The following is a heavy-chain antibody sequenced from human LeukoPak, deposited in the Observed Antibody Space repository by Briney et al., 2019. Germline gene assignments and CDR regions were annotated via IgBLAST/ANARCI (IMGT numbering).Heavy chain of an antibody. V-gene: IGHV3-30*04. CDR3: ARVHYDFWSGYYTQDY. CDR1: GFTFSSYA. J-gene: IGHJ4*02. D-gene: IGHD3-3*01. CDR2: ISYDGSNK. Sequence: GGSLRLSCAASGFTFSSYAMHWVRQAPGKGLEWVAVISYDGSNKYYADSVKGRFTISRDNSKNTLYLQMNSLRAEDTAVYYCARVHYDFWSGYYTQDYWGQGALVTVSS.